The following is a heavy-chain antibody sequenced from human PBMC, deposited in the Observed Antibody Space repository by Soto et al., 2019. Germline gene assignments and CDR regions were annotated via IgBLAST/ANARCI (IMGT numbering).Heavy chain of an antibody. CDR3: ASIVGATTSHDDFDI. Sequence: ASVKVSCKASGYTFTICYMHWVLQAPGQGLEWMGIINPSGGSTSYAQKFQGRVTMTRDTSTSTVYMELSSLRSEDTAVYYCASIVGATTSHDDFDIWGQGTMVTVSS. D-gene: IGHD1-26*01. V-gene: IGHV1-46*01. CDR1: GYTFTICY. CDR2: INPSGGST. J-gene: IGHJ3*02.